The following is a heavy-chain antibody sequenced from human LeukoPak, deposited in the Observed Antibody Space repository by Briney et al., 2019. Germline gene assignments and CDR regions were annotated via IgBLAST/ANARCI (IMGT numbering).Heavy chain of an antibody. CDR3: ARTPILTGYYGAFDI. J-gene: IGHJ3*02. D-gene: IGHD3-9*01. V-gene: IGHV4-4*07. Sequence: KPSETPSLTCTVSGGSISSYYWSWIRQPAGKGLEWIGRIYTSGSTNYNPSLKSRVTMSVDTSKNQFSLKLSSVTAADTAVYYCARTPILTGYYGAFDIWGQGTMVTVSS. CDR2: IYTSGST. CDR1: GGSISSYY.